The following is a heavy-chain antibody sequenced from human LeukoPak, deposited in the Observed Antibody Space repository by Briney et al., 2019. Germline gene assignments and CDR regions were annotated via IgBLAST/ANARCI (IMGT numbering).Heavy chain of an antibody. Sequence: PSETLSLTCAVYGGSISSYYWSWIRQPAGKGLEWIGRIYTSGSPYYNPSLKTRVTMSVDTSKNQFSLKLSSVTAADTAVYYCARDLSWFDPWGQGTLVTVSS. J-gene: IGHJ5*02. CDR2: IYTSGSP. CDR3: ARDLSWFDP. D-gene: IGHD2/OR15-2a*01. CDR1: GGSISSYY. V-gene: IGHV4-4*07.